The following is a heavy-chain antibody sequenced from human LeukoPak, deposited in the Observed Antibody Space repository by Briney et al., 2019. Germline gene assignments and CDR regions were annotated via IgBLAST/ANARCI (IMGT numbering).Heavy chain of an antibody. D-gene: IGHD3/OR15-3a*01. CDR2: INPSGGST. V-gene: IGHV1-46*01. J-gene: IGHJ3*02. Sequence: ASVKVSCKASGYTFTSYYMHWVRQAPGQGLEWMGIINPSGGSTSYAQKFQGRVTITRDTSTSTVYMELSSLRSEDTAVYYCARSTYGLFDAFDIWGQGTMVTVSS. CDR3: ARSTYGLFDAFDI. CDR1: GYTFTSYY.